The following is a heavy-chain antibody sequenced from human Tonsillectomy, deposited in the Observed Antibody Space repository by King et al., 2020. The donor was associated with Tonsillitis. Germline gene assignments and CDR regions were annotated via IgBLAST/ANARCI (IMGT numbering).Heavy chain of an antibody. CDR2: ISFDGNLK. D-gene: IGHD2-21*01. CDR1: GFAFSSYG. V-gene: IGHV3-30*18. J-gene: IGHJ6*02. CDR3: AKGHVLVASIYDFGMDV. Sequence: VQLVESGGGVVQPGRSLRLSCAASGFAFSSYGMHWVRQAPGKGLEWVAVISFDGNLKYYANSVKDRFTISRDNSKNTVFLQMNSLRPEDAAVYYCAKGHVLVASIYDFGMDVWGQGTTVTVSS.